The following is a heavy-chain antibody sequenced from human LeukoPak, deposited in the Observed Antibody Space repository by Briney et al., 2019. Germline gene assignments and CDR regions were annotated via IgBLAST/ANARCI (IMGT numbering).Heavy chain of an antibody. D-gene: IGHD3-10*01. V-gene: IGHV3-23*01. J-gene: IGHJ4*02. CDR1: GFTFSSYA. CDR3: AKDNYYGSGSFGY. CDR2: ISGSGGST. Sequence: PGGSLRLSCAASGFTFSSYAMSWVRQAPGKGLVGVSAISGSGGSTYYADSVKGRFTISRDNSKNTLYLQMNSLRAEDTAVYYCAKDNYYGSGSFGYWGQGTLVTVSS.